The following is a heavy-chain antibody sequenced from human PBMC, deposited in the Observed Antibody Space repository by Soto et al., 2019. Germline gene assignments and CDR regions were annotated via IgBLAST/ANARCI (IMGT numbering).Heavy chain of an antibody. CDR3: AKSGGSGFDLGSF. CDR2: INPNSGGT. V-gene: IGHV1-2*02. CDR1: GYTFSDYY. Sequence: GASVKVSCKPSGYTFSDYYIHWVRQAPGQGLEWMGWINPNSGGTDYAQKFQGRVTMTRDTSINTAYMELSRLRSDDTALYYCAKSGGSGFDLGSFWGQGTLVTVSS. J-gene: IGHJ4*02. D-gene: IGHD5-12*01.